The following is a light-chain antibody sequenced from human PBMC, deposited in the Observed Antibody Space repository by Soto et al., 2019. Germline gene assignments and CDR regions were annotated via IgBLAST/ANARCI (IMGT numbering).Light chain of an antibody. Sequence: EMVLTQSPATLSMSPGDRATLSCRASQRVSARYLAWYHQKPGQAPRLLIFGASDRATGIPDRFSGSGSGTDFTLTIDRLESEDFAMYYCQQYSDSPPTFGQGTKVDIK. CDR3: QQYSDSPPT. V-gene: IGKV3-20*01. J-gene: IGKJ1*01. CDR2: GAS. CDR1: QRVSARY.